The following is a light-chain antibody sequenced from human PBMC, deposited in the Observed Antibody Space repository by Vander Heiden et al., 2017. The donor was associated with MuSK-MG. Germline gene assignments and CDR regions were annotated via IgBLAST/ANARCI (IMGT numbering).Light chain of an antibody. Sequence: DIKKTQSPSSLSASVGDRVTITCRASQSISSYLNWYQQKPGKAPKLLIYAASSLQSGVPSRFSGSGSGTDFTLTISSLQPEDFATYYCQQSYRTPQTFGGGTKVEIK. J-gene: IGKJ4*01. CDR1: QSISSY. CDR2: AAS. V-gene: IGKV1-39*01. CDR3: QQSYRTPQT.